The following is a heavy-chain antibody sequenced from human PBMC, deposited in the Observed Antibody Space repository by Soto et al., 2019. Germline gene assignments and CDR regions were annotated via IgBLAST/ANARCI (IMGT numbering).Heavy chain of an antibody. CDR2: ISHDGTNR. V-gene: IGHV3-30-3*01. J-gene: IGHJ4*02. Sequence: GGSLRLSCAASGFAFNIYAIHWVRQAPGKGLEWVAVISHDGTNRYYTDSVRGRFTISRDNSKNTVYLEMDSLRADDTAVYYCARSSGVPTPDFDYWGQGTLVTVS. D-gene: IGHD3-3*01. CDR3: ARSSGVPTPDFDY. CDR1: GFAFNIYA.